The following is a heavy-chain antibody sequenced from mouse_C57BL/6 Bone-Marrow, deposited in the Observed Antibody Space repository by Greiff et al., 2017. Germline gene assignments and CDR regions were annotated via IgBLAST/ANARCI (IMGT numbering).Heavy chain of an antibody. V-gene: IGHV7-1*01. CDR3: SRDLGRGYFDY. J-gene: IGHJ2*01. CDR2: SRHKANDYTT. CDR1: GFTFSDFY. Sequence: EVKVVESGAGLVQPGRSLRLSCATSGFTFSDFYMEWVRQAPGKGLEWIAASRHKANDYTTEYSASVKGRFIISRDTSQSILYLQMNALRAEDTANDYCSRDLGRGYFDYWGRGTALTVSA. D-gene: IGHD4-1*01.